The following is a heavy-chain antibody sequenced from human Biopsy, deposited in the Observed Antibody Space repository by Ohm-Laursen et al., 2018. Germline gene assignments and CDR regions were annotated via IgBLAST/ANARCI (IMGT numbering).Heavy chain of an antibody. J-gene: IGHJ6*02. V-gene: IGHV3-53*01. CDR3: VTKGYCSSGTRYRAWLDYNRMDV. CDR1: GFSVSNNY. CDR2: ISSGDNT. D-gene: IGHD2-15*01. Sequence: SLRLSCAASGFSVSNNYMSWVRQAPGKGLEWVSVISSGDNTYYSDSVRGRFTISRDESNNMLFLQMNSLRVEDTAVYYCVTKGYCSSGTRYRAWLDYNRMDVWGQGTTVTVSS.